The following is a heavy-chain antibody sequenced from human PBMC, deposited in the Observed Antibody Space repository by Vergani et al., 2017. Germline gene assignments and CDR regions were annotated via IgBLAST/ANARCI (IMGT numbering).Heavy chain of an antibody. J-gene: IGHJ3*02. V-gene: IGHV3-15*01. CDR3: TTDNQQSSLGHCSVTNCYGGVFDI. CDR2: IKSKSDGGTV. D-gene: IGHD2-15*01. Sequence: QLVESGGGLVKPGGSLRLSCAASGFSFSDVWMRWVRQAPGKGLEWLGQIKSKSDGGTVDYAAPVKDRFIISRDDSKKTVFLHMKSVKTEDTGMYYCTTDNQQSSLGHCSVTNCYGGVFDIWDQGTVVTVSS. CDR1: GFSFSDVW.